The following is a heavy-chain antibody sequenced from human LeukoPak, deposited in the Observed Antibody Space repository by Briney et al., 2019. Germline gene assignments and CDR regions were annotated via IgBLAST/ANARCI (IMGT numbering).Heavy chain of an antibody. CDR1: GFTFSSYA. CDR2: ISGSGGST. J-gene: IGHJ6*03. V-gene: IGHV3-23*01. Sequence: GRSLRLSCAASGFTFSSYAMSWVRQAPGKGLEWVSAISGSGGSTYYADSVKGRFTTSRDNSKNTLYLQMNSLRAEDTAVYYCAKISSSWYSYYMDVWGKGTTVTVSS. D-gene: IGHD6-13*01. CDR3: AKISSSWYSYYMDV.